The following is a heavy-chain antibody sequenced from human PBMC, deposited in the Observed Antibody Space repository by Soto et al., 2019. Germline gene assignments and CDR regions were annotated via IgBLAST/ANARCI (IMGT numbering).Heavy chain of an antibody. V-gene: IGHV2-26*01. CDR1: GLSITDSEMG. CDR3: ARRHLAVAVSPWFDP. CDR2: IDSSGEK. D-gene: IGHD6-19*01. Sequence: QVTLKESGPVLVKPTETLTLRCTVSGLSITDSEMGVSWIRQPPGQPLEWIAPIDSSGEKSYRTFLKSRLAISKDTSKSQIVLTMTNMDPADTATYYCARRHLAVAVSPWFDPWGQGIPVTVSS. J-gene: IGHJ5*02.